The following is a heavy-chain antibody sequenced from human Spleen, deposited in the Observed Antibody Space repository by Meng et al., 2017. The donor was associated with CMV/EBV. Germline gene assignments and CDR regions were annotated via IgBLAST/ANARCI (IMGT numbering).Heavy chain of an antibody. Sequence: GESLKISCAASGFTFSSYTMHWVRQAPGKGLEWVSSISHTSDYIYYADSVKGRFTISRDNAQSSLYLQMNSLRAEDTAVYYCARLGLAVAGSPGMDVLGQGTAVTVSS. CDR2: ISHTSDYI. V-gene: IGHV3-21*01. J-gene: IGHJ6*02. CDR3: ARLGLAVAGSPGMDV. CDR1: GFTFSSYT. D-gene: IGHD6-13*01.